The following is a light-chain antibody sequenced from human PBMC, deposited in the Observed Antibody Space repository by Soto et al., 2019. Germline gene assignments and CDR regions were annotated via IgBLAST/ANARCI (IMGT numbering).Light chain of an antibody. CDR3: QQRSNWPPGVT. CDR2: DAS. CDR1: QSVSSY. V-gene: IGKV3-11*01. Sequence: EIVLTQSPATLSSSPGERATLSCRASQSVSSYLAWYQQKPGQAPRLLIYDASNRAIGIPARFSGCGSGTDFNLTISILGPEDFAVDTCQQRSNWPPGVTFGRGTQVEIK. J-gene: IGKJ4*01.